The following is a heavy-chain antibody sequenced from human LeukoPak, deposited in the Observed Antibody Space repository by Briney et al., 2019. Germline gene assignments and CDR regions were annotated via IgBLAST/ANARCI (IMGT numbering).Heavy chain of an antibody. CDR3: AVLGETGTTFDY. CDR1: GFTFSNAW. J-gene: IGHJ4*02. D-gene: IGHD1-1*01. CDR2: IKSKTDGGTT. V-gene: IGHV3-15*01. Sequence: GGSLRLSCAASGFTFSNAWMSWVRQAPGKGLEWVGRIKSKTDGGTTDYAAPVKGRFTISRDDSKNTLYLQMNSLRAEDTAVYYCAVLGETGTTFDYWGQGTLVTVSS.